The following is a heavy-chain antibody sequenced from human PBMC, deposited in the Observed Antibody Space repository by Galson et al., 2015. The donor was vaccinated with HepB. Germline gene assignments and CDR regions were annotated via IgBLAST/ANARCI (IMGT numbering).Heavy chain of an antibody. CDR3: ARLRVQYGSGRCYDF. CDR2: IYYGGST. CDR1: GDSINRRGFY. D-gene: IGHD3-10*01. J-gene: IGHJ4*02. Sequence: TLSLTCSVSGDSINRRGFYWSWIRQYPGRGLEWIGSIYYGGSTYYNPSLESRLAISPETSKSQFSLKLSSVTAADTAVYYCARLRVQYGSGRCYDFWGQGILVTVSS. V-gene: IGHV4-31*03.